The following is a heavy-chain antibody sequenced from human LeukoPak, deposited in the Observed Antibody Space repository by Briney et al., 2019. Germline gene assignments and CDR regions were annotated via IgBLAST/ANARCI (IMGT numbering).Heavy chain of an antibody. V-gene: IGHV1-69*13. J-gene: IGHJ5*02. CDR2: IIPIFGTA. Sequence: GASVKVSCKASGGTFSSYAISWVRQAPGQGLEWMGGIIPIFGTANYAQKFQGRVTITADESTSTAYTELSSLRSEDTAVYYCARGGHSNDIHNWFDPWGQGTLVTVSS. CDR1: GGTFSSYA. D-gene: IGHD3-9*01. CDR3: ARGGHSNDIHNWFDP.